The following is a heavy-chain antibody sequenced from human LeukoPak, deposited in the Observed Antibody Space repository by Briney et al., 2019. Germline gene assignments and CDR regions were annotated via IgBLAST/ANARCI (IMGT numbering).Heavy chain of an antibody. CDR1: GGSINNFY. J-gene: IGHJ4*02. Sequence: SETLSLICTVSGGSINNFYWSWIRQPPGKGLEWIGYISYSGNTNHNPSLKSRVTISVDTSKNQFSLRVSSVTAADTAVYYCARGVQLWPYYFDHWGQGTLVTVSS. CDR3: ARGVQLWPYYFDH. V-gene: IGHV4-59*01. D-gene: IGHD5-18*01. CDR2: ISYSGNT.